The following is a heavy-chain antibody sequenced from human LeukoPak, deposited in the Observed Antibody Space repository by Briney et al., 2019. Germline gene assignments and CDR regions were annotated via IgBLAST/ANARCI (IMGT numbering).Heavy chain of an antibody. CDR2: ISGSGGST. V-gene: IGHV3-23*01. D-gene: IGHD1-26*01. Sequence: AGASLRLSCAASGFTFSSYAMSWVRQAPGKGLEWVSAISGSGGSTYYADSVKGRFTISRDNSKNTLYLQMNSLRAEDTAVYYCARADSGIYYTGLFDYWGQGTLVTVSS. J-gene: IGHJ4*02. CDR3: ARADSGIYYTGLFDY. CDR1: GFTFSSYA.